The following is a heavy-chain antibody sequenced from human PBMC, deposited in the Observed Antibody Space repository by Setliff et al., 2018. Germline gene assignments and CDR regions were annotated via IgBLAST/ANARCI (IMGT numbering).Heavy chain of an antibody. V-gene: IGHV5-51*01. CDR1: GYSFTSYW. D-gene: IGHD6-13*01. CDR3: ARIGYSSSWYGRGAFDI. CDR2: IYPGDSDT. J-gene: IGHJ3*02. Sequence: GESLKLSCKGSGYSFTSYWIGWVRQMPGKGLEWMGIIYPGDSDTRYSPSFQGQVTISADKSISTAYLQWSSLKASDTAMYYCARIGYSSSWYGRGAFDIWGQGTMVTVSS.